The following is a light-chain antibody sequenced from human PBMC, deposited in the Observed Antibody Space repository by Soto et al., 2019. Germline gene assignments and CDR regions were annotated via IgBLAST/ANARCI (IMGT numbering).Light chain of an antibody. J-gene: IGKJ4*01. CDR2: WAS. CDR1: QSVFNSSNNKNY. Sequence: DVVMTQSPDSLAVSLGERATINCKSSQSVFNSSNNKNYLAWYQQKPGQPPRLLIYWASTRESRVPDRFNGSGSGKEFRLTITILKAEDVAVYYCQQYYRTPRTFGGGTKVEIK. V-gene: IGKV4-1*01. CDR3: QQYYRTPRT.